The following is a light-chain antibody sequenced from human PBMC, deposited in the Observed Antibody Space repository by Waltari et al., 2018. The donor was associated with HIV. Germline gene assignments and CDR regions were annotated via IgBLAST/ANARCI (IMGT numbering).Light chain of an antibody. CDR2: GAF. V-gene: IGKV3-20*01. CDR3: QQYGDSPPIT. J-gene: IGKJ5*01. Sequence: EIVLTQSPGTLSLSPGESAALFCRASQSVTNNYVAWYQQKPGQAPRLLIYGAFNRATAIPDRFSGSGSGTDFVLTITRLEPEDFAVYYCQQYGDSPPITFGQGTQLEV. CDR1: QSVTNNY.